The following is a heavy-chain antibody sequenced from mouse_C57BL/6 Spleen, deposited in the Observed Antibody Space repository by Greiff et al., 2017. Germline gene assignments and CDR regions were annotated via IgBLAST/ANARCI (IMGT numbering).Heavy chain of an antibody. V-gene: IGHV1-9*01. J-gene: IGHJ3*01. CDR3: VQGSWFAY. Sequence: QVQLQQSGAELMKPGASVTLSCNATGYTFTGYWIEWVKQRPGHGLEWIGEILPGGGSTNYNEKFKGKATFTADTPSNTAYMQLSSRTTEDSAIYYFVQGSWFAYWGQGTLVTVSA. CDR2: ILPGGGST. D-gene: IGHD1-1*01. CDR1: GYTFTGYW.